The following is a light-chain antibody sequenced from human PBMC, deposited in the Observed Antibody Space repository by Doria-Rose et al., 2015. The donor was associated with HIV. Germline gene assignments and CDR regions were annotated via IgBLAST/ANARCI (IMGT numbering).Light chain of an antibody. V-gene: IGKV1-39*01. CDR2: AAS. J-gene: IGKJ4*01. CDR3: QQSYSTPLS. CDR1: QSTGSF. Sequence: DIRMTQSPSSLSASVGDRVTITCRASQSTGSFLNWDQQKPGKAPKLLIYAASSLQNGVPSTFSGSGSGTNFTRTISSLQPEDLAPSFCQQSYSTPLSFVGG.